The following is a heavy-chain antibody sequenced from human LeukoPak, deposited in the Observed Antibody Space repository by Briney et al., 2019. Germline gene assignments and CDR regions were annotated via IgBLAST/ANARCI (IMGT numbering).Heavy chain of an antibody. Sequence: SETLSLTRTVSGGSISSYYWSWIRQPPGKGLEWIGYIYYSGSTNYNPSLKSRVTISVDTSKNQFSLKLSSVTAADTAVYYCARGKLGYCSGGSCYFDYWGQGTPVTVSP. J-gene: IGHJ4*02. V-gene: IGHV4-59*01. D-gene: IGHD2-15*01. CDR2: IYYSGST. CDR1: GGSISSYY. CDR3: ARGKLGYCSGGSCYFDY.